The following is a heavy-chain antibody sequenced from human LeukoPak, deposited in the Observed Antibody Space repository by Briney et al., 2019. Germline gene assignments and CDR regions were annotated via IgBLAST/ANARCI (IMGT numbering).Heavy chain of an antibody. CDR3: AKDYCGGDCYSGWYFDL. V-gene: IGHV3-9*01. CDR2: ISYNSDTI. CDR1: GFTFGDYA. Sequence: GGSLRLSCAASGFTFGDYAMHWVRQAPGKGLEWVSGISYNSDTIAYADSVKGRFTISRDNAKNSLYLQMNSPRAEDTALYYCAKDYCGGDCYSGWYFDLWGRGTLVTVSS. J-gene: IGHJ2*01. D-gene: IGHD2-21*02.